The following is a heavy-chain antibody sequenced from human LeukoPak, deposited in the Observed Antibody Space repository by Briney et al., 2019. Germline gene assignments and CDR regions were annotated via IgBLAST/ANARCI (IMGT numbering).Heavy chain of an antibody. CDR2: IYYSGST. V-gene: IGHV4-59*01. D-gene: IGHD1-1*01. CDR3: ARVALPESGTFDY. CDR1: GGSISSYY. J-gene: IGHJ4*02. Sequence: KSSETLSLTCTVSGGSISSYYWSWIRQPPGKGLEWIGYIYYSGSTNYNPSLKSRVTISVDTSKNQFSLKLSSVTAADTAVYYCARVALPESGTFDYWGQGTLVTVSS.